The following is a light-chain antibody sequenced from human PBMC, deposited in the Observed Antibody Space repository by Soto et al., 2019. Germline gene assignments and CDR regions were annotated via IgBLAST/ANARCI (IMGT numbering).Light chain of an antibody. CDR3: SAFTCTTYV. Sequence: QSVLTQPASVSGSPGQSITISCTGTSSDGGGNKYVSWYQHYPGKAPKLMICDVSNRPSGVSNRFSGSKSGNTASLTISGLQAEDEADYYCSAFTCTTYVFGTGTKLTVL. V-gene: IGLV2-14*03. CDR1: SSDGGGNKY. J-gene: IGLJ1*01. CDR2: DVS.